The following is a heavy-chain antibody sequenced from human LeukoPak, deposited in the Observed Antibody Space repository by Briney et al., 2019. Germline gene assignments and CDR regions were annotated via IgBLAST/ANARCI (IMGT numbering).Heavy chain of an antibody. Sequence: PGGSLRLSCPASGFTFSSYAMSWVRQAPGKGMGWVSATSGSGGSTYYADSVTGRFTICRDNSKNTLYLQMNRLRGEDTAVYYCARDEGPYGPKTFDYGGQGTLVTVSS. V-gene: IGHV3-23*01. J-gene: IGHJ4*02. CDR2: TSGSGGST. D-gene: IGHD2-21*01. CDR1: GFTFSSYA. CDR3: ARDEGPYGPKTFDY.